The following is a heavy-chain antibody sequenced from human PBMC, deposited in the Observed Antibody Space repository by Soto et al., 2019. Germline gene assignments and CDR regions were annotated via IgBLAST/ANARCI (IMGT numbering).Heavy chain of an antibody. CDR3: SKDRNYPRDQFHY. CDR1: GFTFSTYA. V-gene: IGHV3-23*01. D-gene: IGHD1-7*01. Sequence: GGSLRLSCAASGFTFSTYALSWVRQAPGKGLEWVSAISANGQGIYYADSVRGRFTISRDNSKNTIFLHMDSLRAEDTAVYYCSKDRNYPRDQFHYWGQGTLVTVSS. CDR2: ISANGQGI. J-gene: IGHJ4*02.